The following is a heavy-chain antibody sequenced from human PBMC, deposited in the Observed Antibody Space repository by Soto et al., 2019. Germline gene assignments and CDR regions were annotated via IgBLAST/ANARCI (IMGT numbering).Heavy chain of an antibody. CDR1: GYPFTAYG. J-gene: IGHJ4*02. Sequence: QVHLVQSGAEVKKPGASVNVSCKASGYPFTAYGLHWVRQAPGQRLEWMGWINTGSGNTKSSHKFQGRITIKRDTSATTVSMDLSSLTSEDTAIYYCARAVVAPDYWGQGTLVTVSS. CDR2: INTGSGNT. V-gene: IGHV1-3*04. CDR3: ARAVVAPDY. D-gene: IGHD2-15*01.